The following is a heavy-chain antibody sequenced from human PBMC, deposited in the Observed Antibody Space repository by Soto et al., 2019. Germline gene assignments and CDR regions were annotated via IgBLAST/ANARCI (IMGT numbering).Heavy chain of an antibody. D-gene: IGHD6-6*01. CDR2: TYYRSKWYN. CDR3: ARYGAYSSSSRSGWFDP. CDR1: GDSVSSNSAA. J-gene: IGHJ5*02. V-gene: IGHV6-1*01. Sequence: PSQTLSLTCAISGDSVSSNSAAWNWIRQSPSRGLEWLGRTYYRSKWYNDYAVSVKSRITINPDTSKNQFSLQLNSVTPEDTAVYYCARYGAYSSSSRSGWFDPWGQGTLVTVSS.